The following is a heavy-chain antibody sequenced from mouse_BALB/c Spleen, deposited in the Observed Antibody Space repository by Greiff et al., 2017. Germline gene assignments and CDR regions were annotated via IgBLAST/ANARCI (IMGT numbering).Heavy chain of an antibody. V-gene: IGHV1-87*01. CDR1: GYTFTSYW. CDR2: IYPGDGDT. Sequence: VQLQQSGAELARPGASVKLSCKASGYTFTSYWMQWVKQRPGQGLEWIGAIYPGDGDTRYTQKFKGKATLTADKSSSTAYMQLSSLASEDSAVYYCARYRYGDYAMDYWGQGTSVTVSS. CDR3: ARYRYGDYAMDY. J-gene: IGHJ4*01. D-gene: IGHD2-14*01.